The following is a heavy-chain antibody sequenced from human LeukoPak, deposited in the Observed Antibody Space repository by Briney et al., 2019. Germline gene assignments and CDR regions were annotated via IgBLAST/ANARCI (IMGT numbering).Heavy chain of an antibody. D-gene: IGHD2-15*01. CDR2: IYYSGST. CDR3: ALIGHCSGGSCYFDY. J-gene: IGHJ4*02. Sequence: SETLSLTCTVSGGSVSSGSYYWSWIRQPPGKGLEWIGYIYYSGSTNHNPSLKSRVTISVDTSKNQFSLKLSSVTAADTAVYYCALIGHCSGGSCYFDYWGQGTLVTVSS. CDR1: GGSVSSGSYY. V-gene: IGHV4-61*01.